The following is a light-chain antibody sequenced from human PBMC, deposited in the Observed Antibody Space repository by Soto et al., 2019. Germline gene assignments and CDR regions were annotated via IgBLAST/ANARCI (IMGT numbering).Light chain of an antibody. J-gene: IGLJ1*01. CDR3: SSYTSTRTYV. CDR2: EVS. V-gene: IGLV2-14*01. Sequence: QSVLTQPASVSGSPGQSITISCSGTSSDVGTYKYVSWYQQHPGKAPKLIIYEVSYRPSGVSNRFSGSKSGNTASLTISGLQAEDEADYYCSSYTSTRTYVFGTGTKVTVL. CDR1: SSDVGTYKY.